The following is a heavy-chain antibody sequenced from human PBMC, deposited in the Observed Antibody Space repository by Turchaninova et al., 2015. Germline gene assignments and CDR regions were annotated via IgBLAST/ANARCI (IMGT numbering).Heavy chain of an antibody. J-gene: IGHJ5*02. V-gene: IGHV2-5*02. CDR1: GFSLSTSGVG. Sequence: QITLKESGPTLVKPTQTLTLTCTFSGFSLSTSGVGVGWIRQPPGKALAWLALLYWDDDKRYRPSLKSGLTIPQDTPKNQVVLTMTNKDPVDTAKYYWEHRSPSSSWSLDWFDPWGQGTLVTVSS. D-gene: IGHD6-13*01. CDR2: LYWDDDK. CDR3: EHRSPSSSWSLDWFDP.